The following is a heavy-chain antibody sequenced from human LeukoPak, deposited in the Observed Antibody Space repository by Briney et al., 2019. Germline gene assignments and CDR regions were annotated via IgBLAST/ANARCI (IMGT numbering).Heavy chain of an antibody. CDR3: AKDTATTTYYYGSGSFDY. V-gene: IGHV3-9*01. J-gene: IGHJ4*02. CDR1: GFTFDDYA. Sequence: GRSLRLSCAASGFTFDDYAMHWVRQAPGKGLEWVSGISWNSGSIGYADSVKGRFTISRDNAKNSLYLQMNSLRAEDTALYYCAKDTATTTYYYGSGSFDYWGQGTLVTVSS. D-gene: IGHD3-10*01. CDR2: ISWNSGSI.